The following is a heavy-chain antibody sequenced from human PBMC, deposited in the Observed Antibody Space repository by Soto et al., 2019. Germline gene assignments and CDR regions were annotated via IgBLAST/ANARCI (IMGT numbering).Heavy chain of an antibody. CDR1: GGSISSSSYY. Sequence: QLQLQESGPGLVKPSETLSLTCTVSGGSISSSSYYWGWIRQPPGKGLEWIGSIYYSGSTYYNPSLKSRVTISVDTSKNQFSLKLSSVTAADTAVYYCARLDSGSYYGSGRIDYWGQGTLVTVSS. D-gene: IGHD1-26*01. J-gene: IGHJ4*02. CDR3: ARLDSGSYYGSGRIDY. V-gene: IGHV4-39*01. CDR2: IYYSGST.